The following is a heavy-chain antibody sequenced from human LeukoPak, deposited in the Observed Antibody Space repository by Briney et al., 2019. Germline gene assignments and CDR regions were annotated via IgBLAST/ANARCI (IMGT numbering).Heavy chain of an antibody. CDR2: ISGGGNT. J-gene: IGHJ3*02. D-gene: IGHD1-1*01. V-gene: IGHV3-23*01. CDR3: AKDGQLGSSDAFDI. Sequence: PGGSLRLSCAASGFTFSNYAMSWVRQAPGKGLEWVSTISGGGNTFYADSVKGRFTISRDNSKKTAYLQMNSLRAEDTALYYCAKDGQLGSSDAFDIWGRGTMVTVSS. CDR1: GFTFSNYA.